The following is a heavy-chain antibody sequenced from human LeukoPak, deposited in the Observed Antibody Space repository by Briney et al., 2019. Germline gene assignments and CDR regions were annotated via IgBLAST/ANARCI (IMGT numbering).Heavy chain of an antibody. Sequence: SETLSLTCAVSGGSISSGGYSWSWIRQPPGKGLEWIGYIYHSGSTYYNPSLKSRVTISVDRSKNQFSLKLSSVTAADTAVYYCARASHCSGGSCYSPDFDYWGRGTLVTVSS. CDR3: ARASHCSGGSCYSPDFDY. J-gene: IGHJ4*02. CDR1: GGSISSGGYS. V-gene: IGHV4-30-2*01. CDR2: IYHSGST. D-gene: IGHD2-15*01.